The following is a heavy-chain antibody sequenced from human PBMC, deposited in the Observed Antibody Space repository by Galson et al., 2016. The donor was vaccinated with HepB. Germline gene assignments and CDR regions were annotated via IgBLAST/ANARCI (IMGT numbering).Heavy chain of an antibody. D-gene: IGHD3-10*01. Sequence: ETLSLTCAVSSGSISSSTYYWGWIRQPPGKGLEWIGSIFYSGITYYNPSLTSRVTISLGTSKNQVSLKLSSVTAADTAVYYCARGNYSALDIWGQGTMVTVSS. CDR1: SGSISSSTYY. V-gene: IGHV4-39*07. CDR2: IFYSGIT. CDR3: ARGNYSALDI. J-gene: IGHJ3*02.